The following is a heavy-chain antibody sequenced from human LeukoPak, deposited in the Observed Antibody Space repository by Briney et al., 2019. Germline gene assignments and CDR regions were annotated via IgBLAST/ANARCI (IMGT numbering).Heavy chain of an antibody. J-gene: IGHJ6*03. Sequence: VGSLRLSCAASGFTFSSYEMNWVRQAPGKGLEWVSSISRISSSYIYYADSVKGRFTISRDNARNSLYLQMNSLRAEDTAVYYCAREHSGYDFPGRDYYYMDVWGKGTTVTVSS. D-gene: IGHD5-12*01. CDR1: GFTFSSYE. CDR3: AREHSGYDFPGRDYYYMDV. V-gene: IGHV3-21*01. CDR2: ISRISSSYI.